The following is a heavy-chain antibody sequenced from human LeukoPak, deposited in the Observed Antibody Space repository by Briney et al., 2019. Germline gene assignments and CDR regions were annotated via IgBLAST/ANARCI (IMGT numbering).Heavy chain of an antibody. CDR2: ITGSGGNT. V-gene: IGHV3-23*01. CDR1: GFTFSNYA. D-gene: IGHD2-2*01. Sequence: GGSLRLSCAASGFTFSNYAMSWVRQAPGKGLEWVSAITGSGGNTYYADSVKGRFTISRDNSKNTLYLQMNSLRAEDTAVYYCAKGGYCSSTSCYSSSDYWGQGTLVTVSS. J-gene: IGHJ4*02. CDR3: AKGGYCSSTSCYSSSDY.